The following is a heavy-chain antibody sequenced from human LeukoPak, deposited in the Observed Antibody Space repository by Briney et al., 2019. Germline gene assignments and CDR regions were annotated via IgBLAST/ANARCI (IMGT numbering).Heavy chain of an antibody. CDR2: ISSNGSTI. Sequence: PGGSLRLSCAASGFTFNSYEMNWVRQAPGKGLEWVSYISSNGSTIYYADSVKGQFTISRDNAKKSLYLQMNSLRAEDTAVYYCVRDRGWLSNPGYFDYWGRGTLVTV. CDR1: GFTFNSYE. CDR3: VRDRGWLSNPGYFDY. V-gene: IGHV3-48*03. J-gene: IGHJ4*02. D-gene: IGHD3-22*01.